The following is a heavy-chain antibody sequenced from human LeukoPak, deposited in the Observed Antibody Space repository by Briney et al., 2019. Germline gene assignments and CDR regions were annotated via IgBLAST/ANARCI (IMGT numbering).Heavy chain of an antibody. J-gene: IGHJ4*02. V-gene: IGHV4-34*01. CDR3: ARVSSGWYSVDY. Sequence: SETLSLTCAVYGGSFSGYYWSWIRQPPGKGLEWIGEINHSGSTNYNPSLKSRVTISVDTSKNQFSLKLSSVTAADTAVYYCARVSSGWYSVDYWGQGTLVTVSS. D-gene: IGHD6-19*01. CDR2: INHSGST. CDR1: GGSFSGYY.